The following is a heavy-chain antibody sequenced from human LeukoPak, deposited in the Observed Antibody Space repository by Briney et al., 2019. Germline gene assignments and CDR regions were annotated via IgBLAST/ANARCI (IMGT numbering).Heavy chain of an antibody. D-gene: IGHD2-15*01. CDR3: ARHTCSGGSCYSVDWFDP. CDR1: GGSISSNNYY. V-gene: IGHV4-39*01. J-gene: IGHJ5*02. Sequence: SETLSLTCTVSGGSISSNNYYWGWIRQPPGKGLEWIGSIYYGGSTYYNPSLKSRVTISVDTSKNQFSLKLSSVTAADMAVYYCARHTCSGGSCYSVDWFDPWGQGTLVTVSS. CDR2: IYYGGST.